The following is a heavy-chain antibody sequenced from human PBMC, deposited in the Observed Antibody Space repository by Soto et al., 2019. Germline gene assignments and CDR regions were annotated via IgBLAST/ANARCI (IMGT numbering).Heavy chain of an antibody. CDR2: IWYDGSNK. D-gene: IGHD4-17*01. V-gene: IGHV3-33*01. Sequence: GGSLRLSCAASGFTFSSYGMHWVRQAPGKGLEWVAVIWYDGSNKYYADSVKGRFTISRDNSKNTLYLQMNSLRAEDTAVYYCARAIHGDYLGAWGQGTLVTVSS. J-gene: IGHJ5*02. CDR3: ARAIHGDYLGA. CDR1: GFTFSSYG.